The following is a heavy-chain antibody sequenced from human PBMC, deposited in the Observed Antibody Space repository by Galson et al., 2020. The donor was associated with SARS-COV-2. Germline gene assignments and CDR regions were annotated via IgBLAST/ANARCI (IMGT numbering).Heavy chain of an antibody. D-gene: IGHD3-22*01. J-gene: IGHJ6*02. CDR3: ARGAKGYYDSSGYYYAVDYYYGMDV. Sequence: GESLKISCAASGFTFSSYGMHWVRQAPGKGLEWVAVISYDGSNKYYADSVKGRFTISRDNSKNTLYLQMNSLRAEDTAVYYCARGAKGYYDSSGYYYAVDYYYGMDVWGQGTTVTVSS. CDR1: GFTFSSYG. CDR2: ISYDGSNK. V-gene: IGHV3-30*03.